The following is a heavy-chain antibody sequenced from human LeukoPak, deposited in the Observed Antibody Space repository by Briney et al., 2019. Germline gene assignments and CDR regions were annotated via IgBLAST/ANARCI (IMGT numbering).Heavy chain of an antibody. CDR3: AKPSSGWYSGFDY. D-gene: IGHD6-19*01. CDR1: GFAFSTYI. V-gene: IGHV3-23*01. CDR2: IGGSGGRT. J-gene: IGHJ4*02. Sequence: GGSLRLSCAASGFAFSTYIISWVRQAPGKGLEWVSVIGGSGGRTYYADSVKGRFTISRDNSKNTLYLQMNSLRAEDTAVYYCAKPSSGWYSGFDYWGQGTLVTVSS.